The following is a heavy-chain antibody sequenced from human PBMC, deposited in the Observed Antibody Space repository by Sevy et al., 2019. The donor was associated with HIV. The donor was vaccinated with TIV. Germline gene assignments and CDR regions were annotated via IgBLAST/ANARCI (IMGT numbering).Heavy chain of an antibody. CDR3: AGENAWGRGYS. CDR1: GGSITSLY. Sequence: SETLSLTCTVSGGSITSLYWNWIRQPPGKGLEWIANIYYKGHINYNPSLKSRVTFSLDTFKNQFSLRLSSVTAADTAMYYCAGENAWGRGYSWGQGTLVTVSS. CDR2: IYYKGHI. D-gene: IGHD1-26*01. J-gene: IGHJ4*02. V-gene: IGHV4-59*08.